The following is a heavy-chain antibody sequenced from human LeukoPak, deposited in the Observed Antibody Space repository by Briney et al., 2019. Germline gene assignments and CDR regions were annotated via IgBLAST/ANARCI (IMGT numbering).Heavy chain of an antibody. CDR1: GDSISSYY. J-gene: IGHJ4*02. Sequence: SETLSLTCTVSGDSISSYYWSWIRQPPGKGLEWIGYIYYSGNTNYNPSLKRRVTMSIDTSNNQFSLKLSSVTAADTAFYYCARVTRRVSSGDYLFFDSWGQGTRATVSS. D-gene: IGHD2-21*02. V-gene: IGHV4-59*01. CDR3: ARVTRRVSSGDYLFFDS. CDR2: IYYSGNT.